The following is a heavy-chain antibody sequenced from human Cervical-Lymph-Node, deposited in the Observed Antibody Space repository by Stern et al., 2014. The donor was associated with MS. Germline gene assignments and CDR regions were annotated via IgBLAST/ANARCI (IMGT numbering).Heavy chain of an antibody. CDR3: TKAWDS. J-gene: IGHJ5*01. CDR1: GYTFTSDD. CDR2: MNPDSGDT. Sequence: VQLLQSGAEVRKPGASVKVSCKASGYTFTSDDINWVRQAPGQGLEWMGWMNPDSGDTGFAQKFQGRVTMTRDTSITTAFMELSNLRSDDTAVYYCTKAWDSWGPGTLISVSS. V-gene: IGHV1-8*01.